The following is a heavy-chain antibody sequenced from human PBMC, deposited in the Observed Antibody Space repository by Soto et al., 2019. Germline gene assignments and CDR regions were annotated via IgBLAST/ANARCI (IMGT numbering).Heavy chain of an antibody. CDR1: AFTLSSYG. Sequence: GGSMRLSCAPYAFTLSSYGMHWVSQAAGKGLEWVAVLRYEGSNKYYADSLKGRFTISTDNSKNTLYLQMNSLRAADTAVYYCARGGLDIVGEYYYGKDVWGEGSTVTVSS. CDR2: LRYEGSNK. J-gene: IGHJ6*04. V-gene: IGHV3-33*01. D-gene: IGHD5-12*01. CDR3: ARGGLDIVGEYYYGKDV.